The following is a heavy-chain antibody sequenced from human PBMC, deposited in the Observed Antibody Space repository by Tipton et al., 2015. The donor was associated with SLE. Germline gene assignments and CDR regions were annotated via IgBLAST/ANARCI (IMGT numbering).Heavy chain of an antibody. V-gene: IGHV4-38-2*01. CDR3: ARVAPTPPPTHKARSPLQGPPPSARSPRNVGSGTAADTAVYYCARVYSSGWCAH. CDR1: GYSISSGYY. D-gene: IGHD3-10*01. Sequence: TLSLTCAVSGYSISSGYYWGWIRQPPGKGLEWIGSIYHSGSTYYNPSLKSRVTISVDTSKNQFSLKLSSVTAADTAGYYCARVAPTPPPTHKARSPLQGPPPSARSPRNVGSGTAADTAVYYCARVYSSGWCAHWGQGTLVTVSS. CDR2: IYHSGST. J-gene: IGHJ4*02.